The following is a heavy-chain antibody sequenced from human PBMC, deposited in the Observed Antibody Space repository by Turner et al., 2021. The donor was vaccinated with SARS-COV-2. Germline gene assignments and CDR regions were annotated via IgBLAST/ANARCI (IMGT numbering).Heavy chain of an antibody. CDR3: ATVFAVAGLSYGMDV. Sequence: QVQLVQSGAEVKKPGASVKVPCKVSGYTLIELSMHWVRKAPGKGLEWMGGFDPEDVETIYARKFQSRVTMTEDTSTDTAYMELGSLRAEDTAVYYCATVFAVAGLSYGMDVWGQGTTVTVSS. D-gene: IGHD6-19*01. CDR1: GYTLIELS. J-gene: IGHJ6*02. CDR2: FDPEDVET. V-gene: IGHV1-24*01.